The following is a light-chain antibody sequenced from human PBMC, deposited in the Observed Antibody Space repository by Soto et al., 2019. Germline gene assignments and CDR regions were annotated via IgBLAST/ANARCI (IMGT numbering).Light chain of an antibody. V-gene: IGKV3-20*01. Sequence: ETVLTQFRASVSLSPGERAIFYFRTGQSVKNDYLAWYQQKPGQAPRLLVYGIFNRATGVPARFSGSGSGTDLTLTISGLEPEDSAVYYCQHYDGSPRTFGQGTKVEIK. CDR2: GIF. CDR1: QSVKNDY. CDR3: QHYDGSPRT. J-gene: IGKJ2*01.